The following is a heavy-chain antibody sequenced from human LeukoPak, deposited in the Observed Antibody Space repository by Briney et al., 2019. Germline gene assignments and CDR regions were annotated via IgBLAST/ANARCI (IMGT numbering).Heavy chain of an antibody. D-gene: IGHD3-22*01. CDR3: AGAFYYNSSGYLRRTWYFDL. CDR1: GGTFSSYA. CDR2: IIPIFGTA. Sequence: SVKVSCKASGGTFSSYAISWVRQAPGQGLEWMGRIIPIFGTANYAQKFQGRVTITTDESTSTAYMELSSLRSEDTAVYYCAGAFYYNSSGYLRRTWYFDLWGRGTLVTVSS. V-gene: IGHV1-69*05. J-gene: IGHJ2*01.